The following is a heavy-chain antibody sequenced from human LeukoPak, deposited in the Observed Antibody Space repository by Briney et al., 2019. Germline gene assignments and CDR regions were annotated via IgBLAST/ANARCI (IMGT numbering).Heavy chain of an antibody. V-gene: IGHV3-23*01. CDR2: ISGSGGTT. CDR3: AKATGERHY. Sequence: GGPLRLSCAASGFTFNNYAMSWVPQAPGKGLEWVSAISGSGGTTYYADSVQGLFTISRDNSKSTLYLQMHSLRAEDTAVYYCAKATGERHYWGQGTLVTVSS. D-gene: IGHD7-27*01. CDR1: GFTFNNYA. J-gene: IGHJ4*02.